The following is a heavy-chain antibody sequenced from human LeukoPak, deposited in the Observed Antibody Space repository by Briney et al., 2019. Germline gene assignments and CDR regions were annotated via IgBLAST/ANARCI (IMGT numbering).Heavy chain of an antibody. CDR1: GFTFFSYW. CDR3: ASRYSSSWYYYYYYMDV. CDR2: IKQDGSDK. J-gene: IGHJ6*03. Sequence: PGGSLRLSCEASGFTFFSYWMSWVRQAPGKGLEWVANIKQDGSDKYYVDSVKGRFTISRDNAKNSLYLQMNSLRAEDTAVYYCASRYSSSWYYYYYYMDVWGKGTTVTVSS. V-gene: IGHV3-7*01. D-gene: IGHD6-13*01.